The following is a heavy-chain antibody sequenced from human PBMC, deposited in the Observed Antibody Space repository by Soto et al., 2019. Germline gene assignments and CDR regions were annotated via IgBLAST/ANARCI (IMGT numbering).Heavy chain of an antibody. D-gene: IGHD6-13*01. CDR2: INSDGSST. Sequence: GGSLRLSCAASGFTFSSYWMHWVRQAPGKGLVWVSRINSDGSSTSYADSVKGRFTISRDNAKNTLYLQMNSLRAEDTAVYYCARAPAAGYYYYYYGMDVWGQGTTVTVSS. V-gene: IGHV3-74*01. CDR3: ARAPAAGYYYYYYGMDV. J-gene: IGHJ6*02. CDR1: GFTFSSYW.